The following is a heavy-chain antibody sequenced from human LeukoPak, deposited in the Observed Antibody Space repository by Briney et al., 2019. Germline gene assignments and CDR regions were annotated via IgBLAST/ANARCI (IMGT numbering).Heavy chain of an antibody. CDR1: GGSLSSYY. Sequence: SETLSLTCTVSGGSLSSYYWSWIRQPAGKGLEWIGRIYTSGSTNYNPSLKSRVTMSVDTSKNQFSLKLSSVTAADTAVYYCARILRSSDAFDIWGQGTMVTVSS. CDR3: ARILRSSDAFDI. CDR2: IYTSGST. D-gene: IGHD3-3*01. V-gene: IGHV4-4*07. J-gene: IGHJ3*02.